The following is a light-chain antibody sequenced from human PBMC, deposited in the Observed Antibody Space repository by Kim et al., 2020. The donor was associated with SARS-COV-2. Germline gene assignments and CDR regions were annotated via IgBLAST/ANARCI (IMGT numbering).Light chain of an antibody. V-gene: IGLV10-54*02. CDR1: SNIVGNQG. CDR2: RNN. J-gene: IGLJ6*01. Sequence: QAGLTQPPSVSKGLRQTATLTCTGNSNIVGNQGAAWLQQHQGHPPKLLSYRNNNRPSGISERFSASRSGNTASLTITGLQPEDEADYYCSALDSSLSANVFGSGTQLTVL. CDR3: SALDSSLSANV.